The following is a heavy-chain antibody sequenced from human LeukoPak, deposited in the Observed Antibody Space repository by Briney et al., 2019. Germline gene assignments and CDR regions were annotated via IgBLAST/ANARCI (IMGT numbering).Heavy chain of an antibody. CDR1: GFTFRNYG. CDR3: AKEGDGLSFDY. Sequence: SGGSLRLSCVASGFTFRNYGMHWVRQAPGKGLKWVAVTSYDGSNKYYADSVKGRFTISRDNSKSTLYLRMNSLRAEDTAVYYCAKEGDGLSFDYWGQGTLVTVSS. J-gene: IGHJ4*02. CDR2: TSYDGSNK. V-gene: IGHV3-30*18. D-gene: IGHD2-2*01.